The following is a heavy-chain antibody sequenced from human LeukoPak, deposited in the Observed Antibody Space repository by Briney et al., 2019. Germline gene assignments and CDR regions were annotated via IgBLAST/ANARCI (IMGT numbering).Heavy chain of an antibody. J-gene: IGHJ4*02. CDR3: ARYDY. Sequence: SETLSLTCTVSGGSISSSGYYWGWIRQPPGKGLEWIGNIYKSGSTYYNPSLKSRVTISVDTSKNQFSLKLSSVTAADTAVYYCARYDYWGQGTLVTVSS. CDR1: GGSISSSGYY. CDR2: IYKSGST. V-gene: IGHV4-39*07.